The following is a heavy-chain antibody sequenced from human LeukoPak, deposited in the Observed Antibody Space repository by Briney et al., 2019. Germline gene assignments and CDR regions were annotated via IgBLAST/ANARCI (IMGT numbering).Heavy chain of an antibody. V-gene: IGHV4-39*07. D-gene: IGHD2-15*01. CDR2: IYYSGST. CDR1: GGSISSSSYY. J-gene: IGHJ6*03. CDR3: ARDRGDGNYYYMDV. Sequence: SETLSLTCTVSGGSISSSSYYWGWIRQPPGKGLEWIGSIYYSGSTYYNPSLKSRVTISVDTSKNQFSLKLSSVTAADTAVYYCARDRGDGNYYYMDVWGKGTTVTISS.